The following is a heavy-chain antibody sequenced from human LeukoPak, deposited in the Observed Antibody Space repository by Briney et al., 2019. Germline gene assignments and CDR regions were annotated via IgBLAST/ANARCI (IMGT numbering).Heavy chain of an antibody. CDR3: ARDSDKYSSGWWYPDY. V-gene: IGHV1-18*04. D-gene: IGHD6-19*01. Sequence: ASVKVSCKASGYTFTSYGISWVRQAPGQGLEWMGWISAYNGNTNYAQKLQGRVTMTTDISTSTAYMELRSLRSDDTAVYYCARDSDKYSSGWWYPDYWGQGTLVTVSS. J-gene: IGHJ4*02. CDR2: ISAYNGNT. CDR1: GYTFTSYG.